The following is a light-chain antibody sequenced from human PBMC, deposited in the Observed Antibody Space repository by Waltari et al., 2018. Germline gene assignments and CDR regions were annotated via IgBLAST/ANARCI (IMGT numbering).Light chain of an antibody. Sequence: NFMLTPPHSVSESPGKTVTISCTASSGSIARHHVQLHPRPPDSAPNTLIYEDNKRPSGVPDRFSGSIDSSSNSASLTISGLKTEDEADYYCQSFQNSQTVFGGGTKLTVL. CDR2: EDN. CDR1: SGSIARHH. CDR3: QSFQNSQTV. V-gene: IGLV6-57*02. J-gene: IGLJ3*02.